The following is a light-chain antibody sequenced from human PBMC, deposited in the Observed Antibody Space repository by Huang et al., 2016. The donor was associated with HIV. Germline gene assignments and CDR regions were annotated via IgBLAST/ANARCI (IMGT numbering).Light chain of an antibody. CDR2: SGS. V-gene: IGKV1-39*01. CDR3: QQGYSALIT. J-gene: IGKJ5*01. CDR1: QTFTTY. Sequence: DILLTQSPSSLSASVGALVTITCRASQTFTTYLTWYQQKPVKAPNLLIHSGSTLQTGVPSRFSGSGSGTDFTLTVNSLQPEDSATYYCQQGYSALITFGQGTRL.